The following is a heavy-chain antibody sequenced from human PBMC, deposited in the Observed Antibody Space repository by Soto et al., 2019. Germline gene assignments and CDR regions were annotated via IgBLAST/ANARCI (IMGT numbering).Heavy chain of an antibody. J-gene: IGHJ6*04. CDR1: GYTFTSYA. D-gene: IGHD3-3*01. CDR2: ISTDNGNT. Sequence: ASVKVSCKASGYTFTSYAMHWVRQAPGQGLEWMGWISTDNGNTNYTQHLQGRVSMTKDTSTSTAYMDLRSLRSDDTAVYYCARDQGITTLGVYSMYSYGMDVCGKGTTVTVSS. CDR3: ARDQGITTLGVYSMYSYGMDV. V-gene: IGHV1-18*01.